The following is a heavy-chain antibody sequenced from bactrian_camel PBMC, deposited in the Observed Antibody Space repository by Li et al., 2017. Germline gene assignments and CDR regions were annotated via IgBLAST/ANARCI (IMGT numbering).Heavy chain of an antibody. D-gene: IGHD5*01. Sequence: HVQLVESGGTLVQPGTSLRLSCAASGYTVSSNCVAWLRQVPGKEREGVAAIDSDGVESYAESGKGRFTITLDNAKNTMYLQMSGLKPEDTAMYYCAADQGIDGDYGLAHDLCAEAEFGYWGQGTQVTVS. CDR3: AADQGIDGDYGLAHDLCAEAEFGY. CDR1: GYTVSSNC. V-gene: IGHV3S53*01. CDR2: IDSDGVE. J-gene: IGHJ6*01.